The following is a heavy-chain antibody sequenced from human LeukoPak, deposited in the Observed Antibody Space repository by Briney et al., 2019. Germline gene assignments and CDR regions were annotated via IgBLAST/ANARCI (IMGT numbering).Heavy chain of an antibody. CDR2: ISSSSDTI. V-gene: IGHV3-48*04. Sequence: PGGSLRLSCAASGFPLRTSHMNWVRHAPGKGLEWVSYISSSSDTIYYADSVKGRFTISRDNAKNSLYLQMNSMRAEDTAVYYCARTTGRYCSGGSCYFDYWGQGTLVTVSS. CDR3: ARTTGRYCSGGSCYFDY. CDR1: GFPLRTSH. D-gene: IGHD2-15*01. J-gene: IGHJ4*02.